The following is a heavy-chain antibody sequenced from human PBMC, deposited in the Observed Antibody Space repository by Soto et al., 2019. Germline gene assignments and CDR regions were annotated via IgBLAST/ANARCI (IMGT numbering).Heavy chain of an antibody. V-gene: IGHV3-30*03. CDR1: GFTFTSYD. CDR2: ILHDGSAE. CDR3: ARSRDGYSFYFYYGMDV. J-gene: IGHJ6*02. D-gene: IGHD4-4*01. Sequence: PGGSLRLSCAASGFTFTSYDMHWVRQAPGKGLEWMALILHDGSAEYYADSVKGRFTTSRDNSKSTLYLQMNSLRAEDTAVYYCARSRDGYSFYFYYGMDVWGQGTTVTVSS.